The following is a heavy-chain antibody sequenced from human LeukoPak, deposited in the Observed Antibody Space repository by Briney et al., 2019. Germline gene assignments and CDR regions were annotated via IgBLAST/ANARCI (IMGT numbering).Heavy chain of an antibody. V-gene: IGHV3-74*01. J-gene: IGHJ4*02. CDR1: GLTFHNTW. D-gene: IGHD1-26*01. CDR3: GRALGSPLDY. Sequence: GGSLRLSCAASGLTFHNTWMHWIRQAPGEGLVWVSRINSDGSSTAYADSVKGRFTISRDNAKNTLYLQMNSLRVEDTAVYYCGRALGSPLDYWGQGTLVTVSS. CDR2: INSDGSST.